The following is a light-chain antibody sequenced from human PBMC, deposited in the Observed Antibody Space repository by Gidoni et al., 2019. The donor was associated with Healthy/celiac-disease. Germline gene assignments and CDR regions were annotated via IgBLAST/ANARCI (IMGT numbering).Light chain of an antibody. V-gene: IGKV1-39*01. Sequence: DIQMTQSPSYLSASVGDRVTITCRASQRISSYLNWYQQKPGKAPKLLIDAASSLQSGVPSRFSGSGSGTDFARTISSLQPEDCATYYCQQSYRTPYTYGQGTKLEIK. CDR3: QQSYRTPYT. CDR2: AAS. J-gene: IGKJ2*01. CDR1: QRISSY.